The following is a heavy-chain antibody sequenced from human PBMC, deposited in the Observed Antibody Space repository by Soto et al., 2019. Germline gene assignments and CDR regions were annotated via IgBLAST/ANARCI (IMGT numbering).Heavy chain of an antibody. CDR3: ARTDLVVADYHYYYGMDV. CDR2: IYYSGST. Sequence: PSETLSLTCTVSGGSVSGYHWSWIRQPPGKGLEWIGYIYYSGSTYYNPSLKSRVTISVDTSKNQFSLKLSSVTAADTAVYYCARTDLVVADYHYYYGMDVWGQGTTATVSS. V-gene: IGHV4-59*08. J-gene: IGHJ6*02. CDR1: GGSVSGYH. D-gene: IGHD3-22*01.